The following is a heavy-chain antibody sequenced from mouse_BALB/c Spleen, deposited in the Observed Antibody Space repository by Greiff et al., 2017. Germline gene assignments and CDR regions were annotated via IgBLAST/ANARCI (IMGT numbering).Heavy chain of an antibody. CDR1: GYTFTDYA. D-gene: IGHD1-2*01. CDR3: ARGITTATFAMDY. J-gene: IGHJ4*01. Sequence: QVHVKQSGAELVRPGVSVKISCKGSGYTFTDYAMHWVKQSHAKSLEWIGVISTYYGDASYNQKFKGKATMTVDKSSSTAYMELARLTSEDSAIYYCARGITTATFAMDYWGQGTSVTVSS. V-gene: IGHV1S137*01. CDR2: ISTYYGDA.